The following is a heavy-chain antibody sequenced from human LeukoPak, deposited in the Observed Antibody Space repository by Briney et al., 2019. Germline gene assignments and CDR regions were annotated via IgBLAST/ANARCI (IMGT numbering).Heavy chain of an antibody. V-gene: IGHV4-30-2*01. J-gene: IGHJ4*02. Sequence: SETLSLTCAVSGGSISSGGYSWSWIRQPPGKGLEWIGYIYHSGSTYYNPSLRSRVTISVDRSKNQFSLKLSSVTAADTAVYYCARDSGTFDYWGQGTLVTVSS. CDR3: ARDSGTFDY. D-gene: IGHD3-10*01. CDR1: GGSISSGGYS. CDR2: IYHSGST.